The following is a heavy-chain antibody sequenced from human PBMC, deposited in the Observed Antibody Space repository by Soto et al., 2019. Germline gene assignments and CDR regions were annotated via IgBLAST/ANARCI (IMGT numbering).Heavy chain of an antibody. CDR2: IYTSRST. CDR3: ARDHYCSGGSCYWDYGMDV. Sequence: PSETLSLTCTVSGGSISSYYWSWIRQPAGKGLEWIGRIYTSRSTNYNPSLKSRVTMSVDTSKNQFSLKLSSVTAADTAVYYCARDHYCSGGSCYWDYGMDVWGQGTTVTVSS. J-gene: IGHJ6*02. V-gene: IGHV4-4*07. D-gene: IGHD2-15*01. CDR1: GGSISSYY.